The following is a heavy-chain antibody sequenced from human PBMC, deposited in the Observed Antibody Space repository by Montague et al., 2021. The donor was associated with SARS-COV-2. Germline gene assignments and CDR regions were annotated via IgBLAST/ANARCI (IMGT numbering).Heavy chain of an antibody. CDR3: ARDREITMVRGAPLYGMDV. Sequence: SLRFSCAASGFTFSSYAMHWVRRAPGKGLEWVAVISYDGSNKYYADSVKGRFTISRDNSKNTLYPQMNSLRAEDTAVYYCARDREITMVRGAPLYGMDVWGQGTTVTVSS. J-gene: IGHJ6*02. D-gene: IGHD3-10*01. CDR2: ISYDGSNK. CDR1: GFTFSSYA. V-gene: IGHV3-30-3*01.